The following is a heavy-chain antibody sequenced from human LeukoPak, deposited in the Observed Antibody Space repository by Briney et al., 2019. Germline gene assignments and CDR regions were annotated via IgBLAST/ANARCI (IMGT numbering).Heavy chain of an antibody. V-gene: IGHV4-61*02. D-gene: IGHD6-13*01. CDR3: ARDPGGYSSSWYQAGWFDP. CDR2: IYTSGST. J-gene: IGHJ5*02. Sequence: SSQTLSLTCTVSGGSISSGSYYWSWIRQPAGKGLEWIGRIYTSGSTNYNPSLKSRVTISVDTSKNQFSLKLSSVTAADTAVYYCARDPGGYSSSWYQAGWFDPWGQGTLVTVSS. CDR1: GGSISSGSYY.